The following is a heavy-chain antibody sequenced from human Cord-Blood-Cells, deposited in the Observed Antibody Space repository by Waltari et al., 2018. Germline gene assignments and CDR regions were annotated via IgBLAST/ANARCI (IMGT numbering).Heavy chain of an antibody. CDR3: ARVNYSNYFDY. CDR2: IYHSGST. V-gene: IGHV4-38-2*02. J-gene: IGHJ4*02. D-gene: IGHD4-4*01. Sequence: QVQLQESGPGLVKPSETLSLTCTVSGYSISSGYYLVWIRQPPGKGLEWIGSIYHSGSTYYNPSLKSRVTISVDTSKNQFSLKLSSVTAADTAVYYCARVNYSNYFDYWGQGTLVTVSS. CDR1: GYSISSGYY.